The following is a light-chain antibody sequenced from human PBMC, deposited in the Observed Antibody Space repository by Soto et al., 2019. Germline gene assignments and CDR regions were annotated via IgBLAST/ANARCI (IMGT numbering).Light chain of an antibody. CDR2: LGS. Sequence: DLVMTQSPLSLPVTPGEPASISCRSSQSLLHSNGYNYLDWYLQKPGQSPQLLIYLGSNRASGVPDRFSGSGSGTDFTLKISRVEAEDVGVYYGMQALQTGYTSGQGTKLEIK. CDR1: QSLLHSNGYNY. V-gene: IGKV2-28*01. J-gene: IGKJ2*01. CDR3: MQALQTGYT.